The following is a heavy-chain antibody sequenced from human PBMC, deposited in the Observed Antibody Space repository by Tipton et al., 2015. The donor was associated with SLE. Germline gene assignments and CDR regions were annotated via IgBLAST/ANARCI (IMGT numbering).Heavy chain of an antibody. CDR2: IYTGGST. Sequence: TLSLTCTVSGGSISSDGYYWTWIRQPAGKGLDWIGHIYTGGSTSYNSSLNSRVTMPIDTSKNQFSLKLSSVTAADTAVYYCAGRVAHSSSSWAIGYWGQGTLVTVSS. J-gene: IGHJ4*02. V-gene: IGHV4-61*09. CDR3: AGRVAHSSSSWAIGY. CDR1: GGSISSDGYY. D-gene: IGHD6-6*01.